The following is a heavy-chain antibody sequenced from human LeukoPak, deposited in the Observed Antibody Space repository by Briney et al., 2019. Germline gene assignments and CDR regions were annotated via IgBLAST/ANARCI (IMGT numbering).Heavy chain of an antibody. CDR2: IWYDGSNK. D-gene: IGHD6-19*01. CDR3: AKSGSSGWLFDY. V-gene: IGHV3-30*02. Sequence: PGGSLRLPCAASGFTFSSYGMHWVRQAPGKGLEWVAVIWYDGSNKYYADSVKGRFTISRDNSKNTLYLQMNSLRAEDTAVYYCAKSGSSGWLFDYWGQGTLVTVSS. CDR1: GFTFSSYG. J-gene: IGHJ4*02.